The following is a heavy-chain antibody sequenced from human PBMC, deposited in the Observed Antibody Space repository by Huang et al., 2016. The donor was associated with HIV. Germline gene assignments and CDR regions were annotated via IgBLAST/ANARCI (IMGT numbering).Heavy chain of an antibody. D-gene: IGHD3-10*01. J-gene: IGHJ6*02. CDR2: IYPGDSDT. V-gene: IGHV5-51*01. Sequence: EVQLVQSGAEVKKPGESLKISCKGSGYRFRSNWIGWVRQMTGKGLEWMGIIYPGDSDTRYSPSFQGKVTISADKSINTAYLQWSSLKASDTAMYYCARLIGSPSFYYGLDVWGQGTTVTVSS. CDR3: ARLIGSPSFYYGLDV. CDR1: GYRFRSNW.